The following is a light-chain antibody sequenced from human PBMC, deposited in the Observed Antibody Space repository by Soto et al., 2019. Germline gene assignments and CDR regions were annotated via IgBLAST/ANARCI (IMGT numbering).Light chain of an antibody. CDR3: MQGTHWPWT. Sequence: DVVMTQSPLSLPVTLGQPASISCRSSQSLIHSDGNTYLNWFQQRPGQSTRRLIYKVSDRDSGVPDRFIGSGSVPDFTLNISRVEAEDFGVYYCMQGTHWPWTFGQGTEVEIK. CDR2: KVS. CDR1: QSLIHSDGNTY. V-gene: IGKV2-30*02. J-gene: IGKJ1*01.